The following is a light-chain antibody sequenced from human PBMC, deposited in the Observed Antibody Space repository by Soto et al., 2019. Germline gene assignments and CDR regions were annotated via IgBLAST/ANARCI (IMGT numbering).Light chain of an antibody. CDR3: SSHTSSRV. Sequence: QSALTQPASVSGSPGQSITISCTGTSSDVGGHNYVSWYQHHPGKAPKLIIYNVNNRPSGVSNRFSGSKSGNTASLTISGLQAEDEADYYCSSHTSSRVFGGGTKVTVL. CDR2: NVN. CDR1: SSDVGGHNY. V-gene: IGLV2-14*03. J-gene: IGLJ2*01.